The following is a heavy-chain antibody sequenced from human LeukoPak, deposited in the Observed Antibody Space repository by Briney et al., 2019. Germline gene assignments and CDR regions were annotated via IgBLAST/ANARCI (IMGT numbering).Heavy chain of an antibody. Sequence: GGSLRLSCAASGFTFSSYGMHWVRQAPGKGLEWVAVISYDGSNKYYADSVKGRFTISRDNSKNTRYLQMNSLRAEDTAVYYCANGAGGILPGFTAYYWGQGTLVTVSS. CDR3: ANGAGGILPGFTAYY. J-gene: IGHJ4*02. CDR1: GFTFSSYG. V-gene: IGHV3-30*18. CDR2: ISYDGSNK. D-gene: IGHD3-9*01.